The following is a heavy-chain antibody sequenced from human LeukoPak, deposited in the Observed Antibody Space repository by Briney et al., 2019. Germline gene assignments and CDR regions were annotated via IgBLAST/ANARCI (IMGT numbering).Heavy chain of an antibody. J-gene: IGHJ4*02. CDR3: ARRNYGDYGFDY. V-gene: IGHV4-39*07. CDR1: GGSISSSSYY. Sequence: SETLSLTCTVSGGSISSSSYYWGWIRQPPGKGLEWIGSIYYSGSTNYNPSLKSRVTISVDTSKNQFSLKLSSVTAADTAVYYCARRNYGDYGFDYWGQGTLVTVSS. CDR2: IYYSGST. D-gene: IGHD4-17*01.